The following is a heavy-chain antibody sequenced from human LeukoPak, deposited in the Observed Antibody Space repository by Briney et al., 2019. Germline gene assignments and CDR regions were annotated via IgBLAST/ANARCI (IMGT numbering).Heavy chain of an antibody. D-gene: IGHD2-15*01. CDR2: ISSEGFI. Sequence: PGGSLRLSXAVAGVAINSYFMGWVPQAPGKGLEWVSLISSEGFIYYADSVKGRFTISRDNSKNTLYLQMNSLRAEDTAFYYCARGRGGAWGQGALVTVSS. J-gene: IGHJ5*02. CDR3: ARGRGGA. V-gene: IGHV3-53*01. CDR1: GVAINSYF.